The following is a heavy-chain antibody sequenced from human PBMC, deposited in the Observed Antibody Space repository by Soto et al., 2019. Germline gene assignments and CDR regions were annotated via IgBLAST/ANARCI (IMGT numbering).Heavy chain of an antibody. V-gene: IGHV3-33*01. CDR2: IWYDGSNK. J-gene: IGHJ4*01. CDR3: ARGPRNYGDTLDY. Sequence: QVQLVESGGGVVQPGRSLRLSCAASGFTFSSYGMHWVRQAPGKGLEWVAVIWYDGSNKYYADSVKGRFTISRDNSKNTLYLQMNSLRAEDTAVYYCARGPRNYGDTLDYWGQEPWSPSPQ. D-gene: IGHD4-17*01. CDR1: GFTFSSYG.